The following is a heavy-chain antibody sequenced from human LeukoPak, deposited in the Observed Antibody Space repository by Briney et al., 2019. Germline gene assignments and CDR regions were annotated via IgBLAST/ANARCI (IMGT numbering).Heavy chain of an antibody. Sequence: NHGESLKISCKGSGYSFTSYWIGWVRQMPGKGLEWMGIIYPGDSGTRYSPSFQGQVTISADKSISTAYLQWSSLQASDTAMYYCARHYDSGSYYNGFDYWGQGTPVTVSS. V-gene: IGHV5-51*01. J-gene: IGHJ4*02. CDR3: ARHYDSGSYYNGFDY. D-gene: IGHD3-10*01. CDR2: IYPGDSGT. CDR1: GYSFTSYW.